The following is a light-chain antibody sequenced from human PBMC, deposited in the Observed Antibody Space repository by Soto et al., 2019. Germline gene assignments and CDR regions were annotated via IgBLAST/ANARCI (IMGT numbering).Light chain of an antibody. CDR1: RSNIGAGYD. CDR2: DNN. CDR3: QSDDSTRWV. Sequence: QSVLTQPASVSGAPGQRVTISCTGSRSNIGAGYDVHWYQQLPGAAPKLLIYDNNKRPSGVPDRFSGSKSGTSASLAITGLQAEDEADYYCQSDDSTRWVFGGGTKLTVL. V-gene: IGLV1-40*01. J-gene: IGLJ3*02.